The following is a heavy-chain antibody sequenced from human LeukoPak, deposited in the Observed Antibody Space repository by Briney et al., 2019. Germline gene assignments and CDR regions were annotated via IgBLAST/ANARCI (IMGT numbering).Heavy chain of an antibody. J-gene: IGHJ4*02. CDR1: GFTFAAYA. D-gene: IGHD2-21*01. CDR3: AKEYCGGGRCDEIPIDY. Sequence: LPGGSLRLSCAVSGFTFAAYAMSWVRQAPGKGLEWVATITDSGVLTFYADSVKGRFSISRDNSRNTVYLQMNSLRVEDTAVYYCAKEYCGGGRCDEIPIDYWGQGTLVTVSS. CDR2: ITDSGVLT. V-gene: IGHV3-23*01.